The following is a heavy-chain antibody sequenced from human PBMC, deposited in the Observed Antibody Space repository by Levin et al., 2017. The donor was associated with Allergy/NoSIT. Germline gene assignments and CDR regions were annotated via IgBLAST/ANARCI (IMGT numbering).Heavy chain of an antibody. D-gene: IGHD3-22*01. Sequence: SETLSLTCTVSGGSISSYYWSWIRQPPGKGLEWIGYIYYSGSTNYNPSLKSRVTISVDTSKNQFSLKLSSVTAADTAVYYCARYGYYYDSSGYYYGGGHFDYWGQGTLVTVSS. CDR2: IYYSGST. CDR3: ARYGYYYDSSGYYYGGGHFDY. CDR1: GGSISSYY. V-gene: IGHV4-59*01. J-gene: IGHJ4*02.